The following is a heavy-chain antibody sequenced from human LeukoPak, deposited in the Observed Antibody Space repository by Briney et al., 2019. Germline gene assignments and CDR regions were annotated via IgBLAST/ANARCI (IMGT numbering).Heavy chain of an antibody. V-gene: IGHV3-30*03. CDR1: GFTFTTYG. J-gene: IGHJ4*02. CDR3: ARGLSGGDSLQYY. CDR2: ISYDENHK. Sequence: SGGSLRLSCAASGFTFTTYGMHWVRQAPGKGLEWVSFISYDENHKFYADSVKGRFTISRDNSKDTLYLQMNSLRAEDTALYYCARGLSGGDSLQYYWGQGTLVTVSS. D-gene: IGHD4-23*01.